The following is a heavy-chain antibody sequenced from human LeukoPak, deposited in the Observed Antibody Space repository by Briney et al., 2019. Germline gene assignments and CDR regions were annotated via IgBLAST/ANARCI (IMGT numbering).Heavy chain of an antibody. V-gene: IGHV3-74*01. Sequence: GGSLRLSCVASGFTFSSYWMHWVRQAPGKGLVWVSRINSDGYSTSYADSVKGRFTISRDNAKNTVYLQMNSLRAEDKAVYYCARDRRGYSGYDPGWFDPWGQGTLVTVSS. CDR2: INSDGYST. CDR3: ARDRRGYSGYDPGWFDP. J-gene: IGHJ5*02. CDR1: GFTFSSYW. D-gene: IGHD5-12*01.